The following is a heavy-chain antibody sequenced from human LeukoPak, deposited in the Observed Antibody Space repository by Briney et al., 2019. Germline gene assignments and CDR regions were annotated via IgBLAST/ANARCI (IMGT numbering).Heavy chain of an antibody. V-gene: IGHV3-11*04. J-gene: IGHJ3*02. D-gene: IGHD4-11*01. Sequence: GGSLRLSCTASGFTFSDSYRTWIRQAPGKWLEWVSYISRSGSTTYYADSVKGRFTISRDNAKNSLFLQMNSLRAEDTAVYHCATLNYDAFDIWGQGTMVTVSS. CDR3: ATLNYDAFDI. CDR1: GFTFSDSY. CDR2: ISRSGSTT.